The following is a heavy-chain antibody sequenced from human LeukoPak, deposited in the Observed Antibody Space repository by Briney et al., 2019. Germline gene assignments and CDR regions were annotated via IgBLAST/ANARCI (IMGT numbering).Heavy chain of an antibody. Sequence: SVKVSCKASGGTFSSYAISWVRQAPGQGLEWMGRIIPILGIANYAQKFQGRVTITADESTSTAYMELSSLRSEDTAVYYCASVYSSSSLYYFDYWGQGTLVTVSS. D-gene: IGHD6-6*01. V-gene: IGHV1-69*04. CDR2: IIPILGIA. J-gene: IGHJ4*02. CDR1: GGTFSSYA. CDR3: ASVYSSSSLYYFDY.